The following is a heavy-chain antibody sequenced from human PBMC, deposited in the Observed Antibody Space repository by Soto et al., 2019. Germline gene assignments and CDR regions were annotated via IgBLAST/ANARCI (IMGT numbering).Heavy chain of an antibody. V-gene: IGHV5-51*01. CDR3: ARYRKRSTRRDYYYYMDV. Sequence: GESLKISCKGSGYSFTSYWIGWVRQMPGKGLEWMGIIYTGDSDTRYSPSFQGQVTISADKSISTAYLQWSSLKASDTAMYYCARYRKRSTRRDYYYYMDVWGKGTTVTVSS. CDR1: GYSFTSYW. J-gene: IGHJ6*03. CDR2: IYTGDSDT. D-gene: IGHD2-2*01.